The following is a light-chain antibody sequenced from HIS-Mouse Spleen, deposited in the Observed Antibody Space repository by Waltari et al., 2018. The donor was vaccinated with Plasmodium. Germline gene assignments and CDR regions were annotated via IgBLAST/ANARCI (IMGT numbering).Light chain of an antibody. CDR2: DDS. J-gene: IGLJ3*02. Sequence: SYVLTQPPSVSVAPGRPARITCGGHNIGRKSVHWYQQKPGQAPVLVVYDDSDRPSGIPERFSGSNSGNTATLTISRVEAGDEADYYCQVWDSSSDHRVFGGGTKLTVL. CDR3: QVWDSSSDHRV. V-gene: IGLV3-21*02. CDR1: NIGRKS.